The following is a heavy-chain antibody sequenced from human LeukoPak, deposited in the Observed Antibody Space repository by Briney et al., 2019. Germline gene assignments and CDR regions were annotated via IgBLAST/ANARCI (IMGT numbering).Heavy chain of an antibody. CDR1: GGSISSYY. CDR2: IYYSGST. CDR3: ARSGGYSSNEEGKRIRYYYYYYGMDV. J-gene: IGHJ6*02. Sequence: SETLSLTCTVSGGSISSYYWSWIRQPPGKGLEWIGYIYYSGSTNYNPSLKSRVTISVDTSKNRFSLKLSSVTAADTAVYYCARSGGYSSNEEGKRIRYYYYYYGMDVWGQGTTVTVSS. V-gene: IGHV4-59*12. D-gene: IGHD6-13*01.